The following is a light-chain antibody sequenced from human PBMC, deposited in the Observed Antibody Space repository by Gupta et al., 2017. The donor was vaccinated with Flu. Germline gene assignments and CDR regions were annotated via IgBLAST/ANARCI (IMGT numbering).Light chain of an antibody. CDR3: SSYAGSSNLV. CDR2: EVS. J-gene: IGLJ2*01. V-gene: IGLV2-8*01. CDR1: SSDVGGYNY. Sequence: QSALTQPPSASGSPGQSATISCTGTSSDVGGYNYVSWYQQHPGKAPKLMIYEVSKRPSGVPDRFSGSKSGNTASLTVSGLQAEDEADYYCSSYAGSSNLVFGGGPKLTVL.